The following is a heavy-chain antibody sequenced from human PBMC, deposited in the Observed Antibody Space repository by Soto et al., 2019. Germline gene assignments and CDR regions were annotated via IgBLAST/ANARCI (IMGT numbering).Heavy chain of an antibody. D-gene: IGHD3-16*02. Sequence: QVQLQQWGAGLLKPSETLSLTCAVYGGSFSGYYWSWIRQPPGKGLEWFGEINHSGSTNYNPSLKSRVPISVDASKNQFSLKLSSVTAADTAVYYCARVGGAYDYVWGSYRDTLFDYWGQGTLVTVSS. CDR2: INHSGST. J-gene: IGHJ4*02. CDR3: ARVGGAYDYVWGSYRDTLFDY. CDR1: GGSFSGYY. V-gene: IGHV4-34*01.